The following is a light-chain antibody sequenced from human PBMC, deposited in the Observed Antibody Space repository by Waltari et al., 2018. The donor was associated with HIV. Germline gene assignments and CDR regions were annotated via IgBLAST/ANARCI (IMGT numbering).Light chain of an antibody. CDR1: QSVSSY. CDR2: DAS. J-gene: IGKJ5*01. CDR3: QQRSNWPPIT. Sequence: EIVLTQSPATLSLSPGERATLSCRASQSVSSYLAWDQQKPGQARRLLIYDASNRATGIPARFSGSGSGTDFTLTISSLEPEDFAVYYCQQRSNWPPITFGQGTRLEIK. V-gene: IGKV3-11*01.